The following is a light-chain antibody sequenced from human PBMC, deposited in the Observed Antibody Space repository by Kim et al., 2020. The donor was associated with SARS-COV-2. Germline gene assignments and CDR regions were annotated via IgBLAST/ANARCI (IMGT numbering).Light chain of an antibody. CDR1: SSNIESNT. J-gene: IGLJ3*02. CDR2: SNN. CDR3: AAWDDSLNGPV. V-gene: IGLV1-44*01. Sequence: ELTQPPSASGTPGQRVNISCSGSSSNIESNTVNWYQQLPGTAPKLLIYSNNQPPSGVPDRISGSKSGTSASLAISGLQSEDEADYYCAAWDDSLNGPVFGGGTQLTVL.